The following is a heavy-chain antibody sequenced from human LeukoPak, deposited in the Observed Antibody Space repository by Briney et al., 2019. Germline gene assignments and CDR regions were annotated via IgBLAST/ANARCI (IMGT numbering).Heavy chain of an antibody. J-gene: IGHJ3*02. Sequence: SVKVSCKASRGTFSSYAISWVRQAPGQGLEWMGRIIPIFGTANYAQKFQGRVTITADESTSTAYMELSSLRSEDTAVYYCATDSGSYGGAFDIWGQGSMVTVSS. CDR1: RGTFSSYA. CDR3: ATDSGSYGGAFDI. D-gene: IGHD1-26*01. V-gene: IGHV1-69*15. CDR2: IIPIFGTA.